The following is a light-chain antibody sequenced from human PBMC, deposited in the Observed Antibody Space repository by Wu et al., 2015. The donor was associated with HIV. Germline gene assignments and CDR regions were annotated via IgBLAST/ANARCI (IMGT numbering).Light chain of an antibody. CDR2: DAS. CDR3: QQYNDWPQT. J-gene: IGKJ1*01. Sequence: EIVMTQSPATLSVSPGGRVTLSCRASQIIATNLAWYQQKPGQPPRLLIYDASTRATGFPARFSGGGSGTEFTLTISTLQSGXVASLYCQQYNDWPQTFGQGTKVEI. CDR1: QIIATN. V-gene: IGKV3-15*01.